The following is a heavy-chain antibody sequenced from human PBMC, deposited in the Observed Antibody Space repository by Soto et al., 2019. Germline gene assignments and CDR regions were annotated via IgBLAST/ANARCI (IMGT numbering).Heavy chain of an antibody. D-gene: IGHD2-8*01. CDR3: ARGDSTDCSNGVCSFFYNHDMDV. CDR1: GYSFTDYH. CDR2: INPKSGGT. J-gene: IGHJ6*02. Sequence: ASVKFSCKASGYSFTDYHIHWVRQAPGQGLEWLGRINPKSGGTSTAQKFQGWVTMTTDTSISTASMELTRLTSDDTAIYYCARGDSTDCSNGVCSFFYNHDMDVWGQGTTVTVSS. V-gene: IGHV1-2*04.